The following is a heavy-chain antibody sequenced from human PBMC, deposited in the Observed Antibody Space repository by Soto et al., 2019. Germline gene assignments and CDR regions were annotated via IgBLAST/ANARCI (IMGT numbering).Heavy chain of an antibody. Sequence: QVQLQESGPGLVKPSETLSLTCTVSGGSVSSGSYYWSWIRQPPGKGLEWIGYIYYSGSTNYNPSRKSGDTLSVDPSKNQFARKLSCVPAADTAGYYCAGGAGGSYPNYFDYWGQGTLVTVSS. D-gene: IGHD1-26*01. V-gene: IGHV4-61*01. J-gene: IGHJ4*02. CDR2: IYYSGST. CDR3: AGGAGGSYPNYFDY. CDR1: GGSVSSGSYY.